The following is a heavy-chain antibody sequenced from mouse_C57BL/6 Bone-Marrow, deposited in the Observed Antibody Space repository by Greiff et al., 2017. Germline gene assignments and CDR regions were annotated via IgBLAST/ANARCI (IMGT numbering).Heavy chain of an antibody. CDR1: GFNIKDDY. J-gene: IGHJ4*01. V-gene: IGHV14-4*01. CDR2: IDPENGDT. Sequence: VQLQQSGAELVRPGASVKLSCTASGFNIKDDYMHWVKQRPEQGLEWIGWIDPENGDTEYASKFQGKATITADISSTTAYLQLSSLTSEDTAVYYCTFYDYGQGDYWGQGTSVTVSS. D-gene: IGHD2-4*01. CDR3: TFYDYGQGDY.